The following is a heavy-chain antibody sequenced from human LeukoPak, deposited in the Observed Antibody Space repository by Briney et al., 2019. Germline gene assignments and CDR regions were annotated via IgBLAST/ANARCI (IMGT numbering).Heavy chain of an antibody. D-gene: IGHD3-22*01. Sequence: PGSSVKVSCKASGGTFSSYAISWVRQAPGQGLEWMGGIIPIFGTANFAQKLQGRVTITTDESTSTAYMELSSLRSEDTAAYYCARVSYYDSSGDTADYWGQGTLVTVSS. V-gene: IGHV1-69*05. CDR2: IIPIFGTA. CDR1: GGTFSSYA. J-gene: IGHJ4*02. CDR3: ARVSYYDSSGDTADY.